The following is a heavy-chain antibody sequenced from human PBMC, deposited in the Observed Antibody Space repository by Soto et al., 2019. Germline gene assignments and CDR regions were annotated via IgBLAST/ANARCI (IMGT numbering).Heavy chain of an antibody. D-gene: IGHD3-16*02. Sequence: DVQVMESGGGLVQPGESLRLSCAASGFTFSYYWMTWVRQAPGKGLEWVANIREDGGVEHYLDSVKGRFSVSRDNAKDSLYLQMNSLRIEDTAVYYCARDATYRDSNFYYDVFDIWGQGTMVTVSS. CDR3: ARDATYRDSNFYYDVFDI. J-gene: IGHJ3*02. V-gene: IGHV3-7*05. CDR2: IREDGGVE. CDR1: GFTFSYYW.